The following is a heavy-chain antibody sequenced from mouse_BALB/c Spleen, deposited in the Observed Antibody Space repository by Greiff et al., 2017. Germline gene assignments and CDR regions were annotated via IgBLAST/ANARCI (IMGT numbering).Heavy chain of an antibody. J-gene: IGHJ1*01. CDR3: GRGGYYYGSSWYFDD. CDR2: INPYNGDT. CDR1: GYSFTGYF. Sequence: EVQLQESGPELVKPGASVKISCKASGYSFTGYFMNWVKQSHGKSLEWIGRINPYNGDTFYNQKFKGKATLTVDKSSSTANMELLSLTSEDSAVYYCGRGGYYYGSSWYFDDWGEGTTVTVSS. D-gene: IGHD1-1*01. V-gene: IGHV1-37*01.